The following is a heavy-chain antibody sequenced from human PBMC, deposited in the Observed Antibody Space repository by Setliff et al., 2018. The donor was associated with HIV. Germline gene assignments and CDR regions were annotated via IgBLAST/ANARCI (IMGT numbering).Heavy chain of an antibody. CDR3: ARGGPRVGAFEYFQH. J-gene: IGHJ1*01. CDR2: INHSGST. CDR1: GGSSSGYY. Sequence: SETLSLTCAVYGGSSSGYYWSWIRQPPGKGLEWIGEINHSGSTNYNPSLKSRVTISVDRSRDQFSLNLSSVTAADTAVYYCARGGPRVGAFEYFQHWGQGTLVTVSS. V-gene: IGHV4-34*01. D-gene: IGHD3-10*01.